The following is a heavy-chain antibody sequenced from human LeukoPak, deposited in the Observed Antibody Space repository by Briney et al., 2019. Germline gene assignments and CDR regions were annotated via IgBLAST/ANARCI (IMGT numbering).Heavy chain of an antibody. CDR3: AKGFGSVTTVSLVDY. CDR2: ISGSGGST. Sequence: GGSLRLPCAASGFTFSSYAMSWVRQAPGKGLEGVSAISGSGGSTYYADSVKGRFTISRDNSKNTLYLQMNSLRAEDTAVYYCAKGFGSVTTVSLVDYWGQGTLVTVSS. D-gene: IGHD4-17*01. V-gene: IGHV3-23*01. J-gene: IGHJ4*02. CDR1: GFTFSSYA.